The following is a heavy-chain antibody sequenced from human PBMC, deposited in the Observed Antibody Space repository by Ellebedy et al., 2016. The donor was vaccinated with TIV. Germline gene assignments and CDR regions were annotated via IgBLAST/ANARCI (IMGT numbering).Heavy chain of an antibody. CDR2: IIPIFGTA. J-gene: IGHJ4*02. CDR1: GGTFSSYA. Sequence: AASVKVSCKASGGTFSSYAISWVRQAPGQGLEWMGGIIPIFGTANYAQKFQGRVTITADESTSTAYMELSSLRSEDTAVYYCHLMHDLPDYWGQGTLVTVSS. D-gene: IGHD2-21*02. V-gene: IGHV1-69*13. CDR3: HLMHDLPDY.